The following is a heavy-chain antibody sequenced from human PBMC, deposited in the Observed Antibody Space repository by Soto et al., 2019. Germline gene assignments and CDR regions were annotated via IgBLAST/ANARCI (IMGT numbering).Heavy chain of an antibody. V-gene: IGHV3-33*08. Sequence: PGGSLRLSCAASGFTFSSYAMSWVRQAPGKGLEWVAVIWYDGSNKYYADSVKGRFTISRDNSKNTLYLQMNSLRAEDTAVYYCARDHPPPRDYGDYELFYWGQGTLVTVSS. CDR2: IWYDGSNK. J-gene: IGHJ4*02. D-gene: IGHD4-17*01. CDR1: GFTFSSYA. CDR3: ARDHPPPRDYGDYELFY.